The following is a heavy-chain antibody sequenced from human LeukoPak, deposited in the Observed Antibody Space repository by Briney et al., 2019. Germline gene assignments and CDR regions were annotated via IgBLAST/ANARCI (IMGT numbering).Heavy chain of an antibody. CDR3: AKETLGYRRGLEM. CDR2: VSGSGTNT. CDR1: GFTFRNYA. Sequence: PGGSLRLSCAASGFTFRNYAMTYVRQAPGKGLEWVASVSGSGTNTYYADSVKGRFTTSRDNSKNTVTLGMSSLRGEDTAHYYCAKETLGYRRGLEMWGQGTTVTVSS. D-gene: IGHD3-16*02. J-gene: IGHJ3*02. V-gene: IGHV3-23*01.